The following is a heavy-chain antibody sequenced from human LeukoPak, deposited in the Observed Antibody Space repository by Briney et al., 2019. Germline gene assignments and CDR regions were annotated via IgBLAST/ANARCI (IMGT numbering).Heavy chain of an antibody. D-gene: IGHD3-10*01. CDR2: MKYDGSEM. Sequence: GGSLRLSCAASGFTFKTYWMNWVRQPPGKGLQWVATMKYDGSEMFYVDSVKGRFTISRDNTKTSLYLQMNSLRAEDTALYYCANNYYGSGTYYNPRGYWGQGTLVTVST. CDR1: GFTFKTYW. CDR3: ANNYYGSGTYYNPRGY. J-gene: IGHJ4*02. V-gene: IGHV3-7*05.